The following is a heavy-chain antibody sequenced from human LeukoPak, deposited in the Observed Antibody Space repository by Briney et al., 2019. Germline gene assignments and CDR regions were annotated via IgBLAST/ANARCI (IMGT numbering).Heavy chain of an antibody. Sequence: GGSLRLSCAASGFTFSSYGMHWVRQAPGKGLEWVAVIWYDGSNKYYADSVKGRFTISRDNSKNTLYLRMNSLRAEDTAVYYCARVGSTHQNWFDPWGQGTLVTVSS. CDR2: IWYDGSNK. V-gene: IGHV3-33*01. CDR1: GFTFSSYG. J-gene: IGHJ5*02. CDR3: ARVGSTHQNWFDP. D-gene: IGHD2-2*01.